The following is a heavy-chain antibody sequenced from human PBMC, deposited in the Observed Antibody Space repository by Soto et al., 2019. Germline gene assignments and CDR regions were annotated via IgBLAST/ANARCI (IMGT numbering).Heavy chain of an antibody. CDR2: IIPIFGTA. V-gene: IGHV1-69*12. J-gene: IGHJ5*02. CDR1: GGTFSSYA. Sequence: QVQLVQSGAEVKKPGSSVKVSCKASGGTFSSYAITWVRQAPGQGLEWMGGIIPIFGTANYAQKFQGRVTITADESXSXXYMELSSLRSEDTALYYWARDRGPSSGYYPYWFDPWGQGTLVTVSS. CDR3: ARDRGPSSGYYPYWFDP. D-gene: IGHD3-22*01.